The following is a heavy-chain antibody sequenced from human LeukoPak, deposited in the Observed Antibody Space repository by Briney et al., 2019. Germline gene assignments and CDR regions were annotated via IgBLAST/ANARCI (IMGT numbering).Heavy chain of an antibody. D-gene: IGHD3-10*01. CDR1: GGSFSGYY. CDR2: INHSGST. J-gene: IGHJ4*02. CDR3: ARLGSHVDY. V-gene: IGHV4-34*01. Sequence: SETLSLTCAVYGGSFSGYYWSWIRQPPGKGLEWIGEINHSGSTNYNPSLKSRVTISVDTSKNQFSLKLSSVTAADTAVYYCARLGSHVDYWGQGTLVTVSS.